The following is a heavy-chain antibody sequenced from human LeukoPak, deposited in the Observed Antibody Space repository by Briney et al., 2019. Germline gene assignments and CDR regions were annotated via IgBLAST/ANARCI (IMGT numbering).Heavy chain of an antibody. J-gene: IGHJ4*02. Sequence: GGSLRLSCAASGFTFSGYAVSWVRQAPGKGLEWVSAISARGDSTYYADSVEGRFTISRDNSKNTLYLQMNSLRGEDTVLYYCARGAYGDYDYWGQGTLVTVSS. D-gene: IGHD4-17*01. CDR3: ARGAYGDYDY. CDR2: ISARGDST. CDR1: GFTFSGYA. V-gene: IGHV3-23*01.